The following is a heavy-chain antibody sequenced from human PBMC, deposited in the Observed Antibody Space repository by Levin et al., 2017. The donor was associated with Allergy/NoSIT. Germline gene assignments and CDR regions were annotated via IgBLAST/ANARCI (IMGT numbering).Heavy chain of an antibody. CDR1: GGSISIDY. V-gene: IGHV4-59*01. J-gene: IGHJ6*02. CDR2: ISYSGST. CDR3: ARDDIVLHNSYGLDV. D-gene: IGHD2-8*01. Sequence: RPSETLSLSCTVSGGSISIDYWSWIRQSPGKGLEWIGYISYSGSTKYNPSLKSRVTISVDTSKNQLSLKLSSVTAADTAVYFCARDDIVLHNSYGLDVWGQGTTVTVSS.